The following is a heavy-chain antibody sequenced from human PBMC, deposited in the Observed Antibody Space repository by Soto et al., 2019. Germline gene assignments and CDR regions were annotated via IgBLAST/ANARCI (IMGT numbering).Heavy chain of an antibody. Sequence: QVQLVQSGSEVKKPGASVKVSCKASGYTFTYYYMHWVRQAPGQGLEWMGWINPNSGGTNYAQKFQGRGTMTRDTSISTAYMDLSRLRYDDTAVYYCARLPPPSLYYYGMDVWGQGTTVTVSS. CDR1: GYTFTYYY. J-gene: IGHJ6*02. CDR2: INPNSGGT. V-gene: IGHV1-2*02. CDR3: ARLPPPSLYYYGMDV.